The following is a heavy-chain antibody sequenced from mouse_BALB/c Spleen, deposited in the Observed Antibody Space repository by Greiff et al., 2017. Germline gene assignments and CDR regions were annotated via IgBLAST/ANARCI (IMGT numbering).Heavy chain of an antibody. V-gene: IGHV5-12-1*01. Sequence: EVQVVESGGGLVKPGGSLKLSCAASGFAFSSYDMSWVRQTPEKRLEWVAYISSGGGSTYYPDTVKGRFTISRDNAKNTLYLQMSSLKSEDTAMYYCARQDYGNYDGFAYWGQGTLVTVSA. CDR3: ARQDYGNYDGFAY. J-gene: IGHJ3*01. D-gene: IGHD2-1*01. CDR2: ISSGGGST. CDR1: GFAFSSYD.